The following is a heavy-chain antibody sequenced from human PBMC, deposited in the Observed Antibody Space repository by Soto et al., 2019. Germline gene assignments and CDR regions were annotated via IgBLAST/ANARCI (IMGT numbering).Heavy chain of an antibody. Sequence: PSETLSLTCTVSGCAISSSSYYWGWIRQPPGKWLEWIGSIYYRGSTYYNPSLKSRVTISVDTSKNQFSLKLSSVTAADTAVYYCASRYYYDSSGYNLDDAIDIWGQGTMVTV. J-gene: IGHJ3*02. V-gene: IGHV4-39*01. CDR2: IYYRGST. D-gene: IGHD3-22*01. CDR3: ASRYYYDSSGYNLDDAIDI. CDR1: GCAISSSSYY.